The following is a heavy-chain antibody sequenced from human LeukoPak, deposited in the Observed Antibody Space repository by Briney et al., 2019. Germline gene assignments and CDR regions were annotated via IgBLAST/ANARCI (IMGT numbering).Heavy chain of an antibody. CDR1: GFTFSSYA. Sequence: EGSLRLSCAASGFTFSSYAMHWVRQAPGKGLEWVAVISYDGSNKYYADSVKGRFTISRDNSKNTLYLQMNSLRSEDTAVYYCARLTHEGAAGSPVFDYWGQGTLVTVSS. CDR3: ARLTHEGAAGSPVFDY. D-gene: IGHD6-13*01. J-gene: IGHJ4*02. V-gene: IGHV3-30-3*01. CDR2: ISYDGSNK.